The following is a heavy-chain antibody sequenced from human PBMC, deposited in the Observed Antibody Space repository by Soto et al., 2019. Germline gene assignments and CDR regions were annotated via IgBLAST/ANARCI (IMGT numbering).Heavy chain of an antibody. V-gene: IGHV4-34*01. Sequence: PSETLSLTCAVYGGSFSGYYWSWIRQPPGKGLEWIGEINHSGSTNYNPSLKSRVTISVDTSKNQFSLKLSSVTAADTAVYYCARGPSYGDYGDFDYWGQGTLVTVS. D-gene: IGHD4-17*01. J-gene: IGHJ4*02. CDR1: GGSFSGYY. CDR2: INHSGST. CDR3: ARGPSYGDYGDFDY.